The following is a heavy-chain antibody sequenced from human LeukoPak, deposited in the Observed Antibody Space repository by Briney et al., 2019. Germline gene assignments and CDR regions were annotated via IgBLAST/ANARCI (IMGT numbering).Heavy chain of an antibody. Sequence: GGSLRLSCAASGFTFDDYAMHWVRQAPGKGLEWVSGISWNSGSIGYADSVKGRFTISRDNAKNSLYLQMNSLRAEDMALYYCAKGSVWELWEGFDYWGQGTLVTVSS. CDR1: GFTFDDYA. CDR3: AKGSVWELWEGFDY. CDR2: ISWNSGSI. J-gene: IGHJ4*02. D-gene: IGHD1-26*01. V-gene: IGHV3-9*03.